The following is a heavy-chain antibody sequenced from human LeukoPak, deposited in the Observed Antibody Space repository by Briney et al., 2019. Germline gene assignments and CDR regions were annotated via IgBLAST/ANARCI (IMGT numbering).Heavy chain of an antibody. V-gene: IGHV4-34*01. CDR3: ASRGGRALYYYYYYMDV. CDR2: INHSGST. J-gene: IGHJ6*03. CDR1: GGSFSGYY. Sequence: SVTLSLTCAVYGGSFSGYYWSWIRQPPGKGLEWIGEINHSGSTNYNPSLKSRVTISVDTSKNQFSLKLSSVTAADTAVYYCASRGGRALYYYYYYMDVWGKGTTVTVSS. D-gene: IGHD2-15*01.